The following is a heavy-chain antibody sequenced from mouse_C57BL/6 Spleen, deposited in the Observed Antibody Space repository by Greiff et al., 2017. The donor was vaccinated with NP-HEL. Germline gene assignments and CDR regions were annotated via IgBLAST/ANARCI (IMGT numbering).Heavy chain of an antibody. CDR2: IYPGSGST. D-gene: IGHD2-4*01. V-gene: IGHV1-55*01. Sequence: QVQLQQPGAELVKPGASVKMSCKASGYTFTSYWITWVKQRPGQGLEWIGDIYPGSGSTNYNEKFKSKATLTVSTSSSTAYMQLSSLTSEDSAVYYCARDYDYDGDYYAMDYWGQGTSVTVSS. CDR3: ARDYDYDGDYYAMDY. J-gene: IGHJ4*01. CDR1: GYTFTSYW.